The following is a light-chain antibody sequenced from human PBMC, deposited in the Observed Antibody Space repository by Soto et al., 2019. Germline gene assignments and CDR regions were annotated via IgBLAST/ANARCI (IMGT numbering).Light chain of an antibody. CDR3: QQRGGWPPVFT. Sequence: EIVLTQSPATLSLSPGERATLSCRASQSLSRYLAWYQQKPGQAPSLLIYDASNRATGIPARFSGSGSGTDFTLTISSLEPEDFAVYYCQQRGGWPPVFTFGPGTKVDIK. CDR1: QSLSRY. V-gene: IGKV3-11*01. CDR2: DAS. J-gene: IGKJ3*01.